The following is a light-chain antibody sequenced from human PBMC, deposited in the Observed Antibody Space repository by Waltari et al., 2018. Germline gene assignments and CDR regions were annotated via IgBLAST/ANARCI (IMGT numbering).Light chain of an antibody. Sequence: EIVMTQSPATLSVSPGERATLSCRASQRVSSNLAWYQQKPGQAPRLLIYGASTRATGIPARFSGSGSGTEFTLTISSLQSEDFVFYYCQQYNNWPLTFGQGTKLEIK. CDR1: QRVSSN. CDR3: QQYNNWPLT. J-gene: IGKJ2*01. CDR2: GAS. V-gene: IGKV3-15*01.